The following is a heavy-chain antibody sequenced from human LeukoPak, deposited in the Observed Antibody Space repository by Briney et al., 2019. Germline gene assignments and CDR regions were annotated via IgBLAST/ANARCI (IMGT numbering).Heavy chain of an antibody. CDR2: IKEDGSEK. Sequence: LSGGSLRLSCAASGFTFSSYEMNWVRQAPGKGLEWVANIKEDGSEKNYVDSVKGRYTISRDNAKNSLYLQMNSLRVEDTAVYYCARGEDGYDATSHYYYYMDVWGKGTTVIVSS. CDR3: ARGEDGYDATSHYYYYMDV. CDR1: GFTFSSYE. V-gene: IGHV3-7*03. J-gene: IGHJ6*03. D-gene: IGHD5-12*01.